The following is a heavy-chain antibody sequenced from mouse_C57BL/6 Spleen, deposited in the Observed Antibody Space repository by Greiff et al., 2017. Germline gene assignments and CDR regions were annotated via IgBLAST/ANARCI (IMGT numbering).Heavy chain of an antibody. D-gene: IGHD3-2*01. CDR2: VYPRSGNT. CDR3: ARSDDSPSY. J-gene: IGHJ3*01. CDR1: GYTFTSYG. V-gene: IGHV1-81*01. Sequence: QVQLQQSGAELARPGASVKLSCKASGYTFTSYGIGWVQQSPGQGLEWIGEVYPRSGNTYYNEKFKGKATLTADKSSSTAYMELLSLTSEDSAVYFCARSDDSPSYWGQGTLVTVSA.